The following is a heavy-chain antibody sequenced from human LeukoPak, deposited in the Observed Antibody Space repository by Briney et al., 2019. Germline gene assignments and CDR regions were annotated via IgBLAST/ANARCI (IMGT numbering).Heavy chain of an antibody. CDR2: MYYSGTT. CDR1: GGSIISYY. V-gene: IGHV4-59*08. D-gene: IGHD3-3*01. CDR3: ARRQDFWSDHRDGFDI. Sequence: PSETLSLTCAVSGGSIISYYWSWIRQPPGKGLEWIGCMYYSGTTNYNPSLKSRVTISAGTSKNQFFLKLNSVTAADTAVYYCARRQDFWSDHRDGFDIWGQGTMVTVSS. J-gene: IGHJ3*02.